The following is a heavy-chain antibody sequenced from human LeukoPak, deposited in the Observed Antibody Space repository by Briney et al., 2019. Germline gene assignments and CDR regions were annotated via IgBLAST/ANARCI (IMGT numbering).Heavy chain of an antibody. CDR3: AKDMHYDSSGYYYVGFDY. CDR2: INWSGGST. Sequence: GGSLRLSCAASGFTFDDYGMSWVRQAPGKGLEWVSGINWSGGSTGYADSVKGRFTISRDNAKNSLYLQMNSLRTEDTALYYCAKDMHYDSSGYYYVGFDYWGQGTLVTVSS. D-gene: IGHD3-22*01. CDR1: GFTFDDYG. V-gene: IGHV3-20*04. J-gene: IGHJ4*02.